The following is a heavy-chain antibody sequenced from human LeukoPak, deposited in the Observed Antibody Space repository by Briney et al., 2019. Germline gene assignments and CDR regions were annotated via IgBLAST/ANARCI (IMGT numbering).Heavy chain of an antibody. CDR1: GYTFTSYD. CDR2: MNPNSGNT. CDR3: ARGAGGPTYYYDSSGYSARYFDL. J-gene: IGHJ2*01. Sequence: ASVKASCKASGYTFTSYDINRVRQATGQGLEWMGWMNPNSGNTGYAQKFQGRVTMTRNTSISTAYMELSSLRSEDTAVYYCARGAGGPTYYYDSSGYSARYFDLWGRGTLVTVSS. V-gene: IGHV1-8*01. D-gene: IGHD3-22*01.